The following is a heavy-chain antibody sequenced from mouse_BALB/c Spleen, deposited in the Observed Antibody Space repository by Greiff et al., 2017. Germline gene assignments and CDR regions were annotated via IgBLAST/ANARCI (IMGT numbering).Heavy chain of an antibody. Sequence: ESGPGLVKPSQSLSLTCSVTGYSITSGYYWNWIRQFPGNKLEWMGYISYDGSNNYNPSLKNRISITRDTSKNQFFLKLNSVTTEDTATYYCARVDYDRVDYWGQGTTLTVSS. J-gene: IGHJ2*01. D-gene: IGHD2-4*01. V-gene: IGHV3-6*02. CDR2: ISYDGSN. CDR3: ARVDYDRVDY. CDR1: GYSITSGYY.